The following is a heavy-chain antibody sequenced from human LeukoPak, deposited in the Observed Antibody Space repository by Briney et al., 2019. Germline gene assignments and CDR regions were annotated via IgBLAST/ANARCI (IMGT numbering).Heavy chain of an antibody. Sequence: GGSLRLSCAASGFTFSSYAMSWVRQAPGKGLEWVSAISGSGGSTYYADSVKGRFTISRDNSKNTLHLQMNSLRAEDTAVYYCAKDFVSGYSYGYFDYWGQGTLVTVSS. CDR2: ISGSGGST. J-gene: IGHJ4*02. D-gene: IGHD5-18*01. CDR1: GFTFSSYA. V-gene: IGHV3-23*01. CDR3: AKDFVSGYSYGYFDY.